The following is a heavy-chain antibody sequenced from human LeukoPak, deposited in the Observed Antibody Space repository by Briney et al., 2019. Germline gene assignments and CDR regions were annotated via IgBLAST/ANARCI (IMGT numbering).Heavy chain of an antibody. Sequence: GGSLRLSCAASGFTVSSNYISWVRQVPGKGLEWVSVIYSGGRTYYADSVEGRFTISRHSSKNTVYLQMNSLRVEDTDVYYCARLKYQLIFDYWGQGTLVTVSS. CDR3: ARLKYQLIFDY. J-gene: IGHJ4*02. V-gene: IGHV3-53*04. CDR1: GFTVSSNY. D-gene: IGHD2-2*01. CDR2: IYSGGRT.